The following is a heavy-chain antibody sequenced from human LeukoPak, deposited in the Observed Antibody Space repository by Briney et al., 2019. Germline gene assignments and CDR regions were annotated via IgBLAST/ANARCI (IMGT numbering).Heavy chain of an antibody. CDR1: GVSISSSNSY. Sequence: SETLSLTCTVSGVSISSSNSYWGWIRQPPGKGLEWIGSIYYSGNTYYNASLKSQVSISIDTSKNQFSLKLSSVTAADTAVYFCARGPYSYDSSGAFDIWGQGTMVIVSS. V-gene: IGHV4-39*01. CDR3: ARGPYSYDSSGAFDI. J-gene: IGHJ3*02. CDR2: IYYSGNT. D-gene: IGHD3-22*01.